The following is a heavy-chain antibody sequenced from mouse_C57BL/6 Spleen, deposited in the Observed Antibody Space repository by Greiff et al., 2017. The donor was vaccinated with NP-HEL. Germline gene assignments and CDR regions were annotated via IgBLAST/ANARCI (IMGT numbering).Heavy chain of an antibody. J-gene: IGHJ4*01. D-gene: IGHD2-3*01. V-gene: IGHV1-81*01. CDR1: GYTFTSYG. CDR3: ARYDGCYPDYAMDY. CDR2: IYPRSGNT. Sequence: QVQLKESGAELARPGASVKLSCKASGYTFTSYGISWVKQRPGQGLEWIGEIYPRSGNTYYNEKFKGKATLTADKSSSTAYMELRSLTSEDSAVYFCARYDGCYPDYAMDYWGQGTSVTVAS.